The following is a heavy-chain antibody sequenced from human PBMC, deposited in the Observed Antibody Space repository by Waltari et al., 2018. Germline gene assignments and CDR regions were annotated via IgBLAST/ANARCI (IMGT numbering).Heavy chain of an antibody. D-gene: IGHD3-10*01. J-gene: IGHJ6*02. CDR2: ISSDTSKI. CDR3: ARDAGWGRMDV. Sequence: WRDWVSHAPGRGLVWVSLISSDTSKIADADSVKGRFTIARDNAMNTLYLQMSSLRVEDTAVYYCARDAGWGRMDVWGQGTTVTVSS. V-gene: IGHV3-74*01. CDR1: W.